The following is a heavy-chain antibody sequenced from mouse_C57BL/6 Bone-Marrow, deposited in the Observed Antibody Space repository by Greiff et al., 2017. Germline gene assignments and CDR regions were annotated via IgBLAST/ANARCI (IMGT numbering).Heavy chain of an antibody. Sequence: VQLQQSGAELVRPGASVKLSCTASGFNIKDDSMHWVKQRPEQGLEWIGWIDPENGDTEYASKFQGTATITADTSSNTAYLQLSSLTSEDTAVYYCTTWWFPWFAYWGQGTLVTVSA. CDR1: GFNIKDDS. J-gene: IGHJ3*01. CDR3: TTWWFPWFAY. V-gene: IGHV14-4*01. CDR2: IDPENGDT. D-gene: IGHD1-1*02.